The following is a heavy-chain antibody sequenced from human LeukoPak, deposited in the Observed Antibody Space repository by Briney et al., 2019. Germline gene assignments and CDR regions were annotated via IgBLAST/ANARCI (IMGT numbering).Heavy chain of an antibody. V-gene: IGHV1-18*04. CDR2: ISAYKGNT. D-gene: IGHD3-10*01. J-gene: IGHJ6*04. CDR3: ARMTGYYGLGMDV. CDR1: GYTFTSYG. Sequence: ASVTVSCKASGYTFTSYGISWVRQAPGQGLESMRWISAYKGNTNYAQKLQGRVTMTTDTSTSTAYMELRSLRSDDTAVYYCARMTGYYGLGMDVWGKGTTVTVSS.